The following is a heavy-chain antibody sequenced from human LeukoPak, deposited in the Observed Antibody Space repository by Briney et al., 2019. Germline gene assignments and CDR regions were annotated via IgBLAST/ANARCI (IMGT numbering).Heavy chain of an antibody. CDR2: ISSSGSTM. CDR3: ARPLRYSYGYNGDY. J-gene: IGHJ4*02. D-gene: IGHD5-18*01. V-gene: IGHV3-11*04. CDR1: GFTSSDYY. Sequence: GGSLRLSCAASGFTSSDYYMSWIRQAPGKGLEWVSYISSSGSTMYYADSVKGRFTISRDNAKNSLYLQMNSLRAEDTAVYYCARPLRYSYGYNGDYWGQGTLVTVSS.